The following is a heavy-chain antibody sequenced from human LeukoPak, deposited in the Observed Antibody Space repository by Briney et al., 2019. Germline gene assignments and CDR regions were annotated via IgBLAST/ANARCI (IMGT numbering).Heavy chain of an antibody. Sequence: GGSLRLSCAASGFTFSSYAMHWVRQAPGKGLEWVAVISYDGSNKYYADSVKGRFTISRDNSKNTLYLQMNSLRAEDTAVYYCAREEYSEIFFDYWGQGTLVTVSS. CDR3: AREEYSEIFFDY. CDR2: ISYDGSNK. D-gene: IGHD5-12*01. V-gene: IGHV3-30-3*01. J-gene: IGHJ4*02. CDR1: GFTFSSYA.